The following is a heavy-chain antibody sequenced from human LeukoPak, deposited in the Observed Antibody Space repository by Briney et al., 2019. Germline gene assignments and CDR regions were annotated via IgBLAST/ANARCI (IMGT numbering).Heavy chain of an antibody. D-gene: IGHD6-13*01. J-gene: IGHJ4*02. Sequence: SETLSLTCTVSGDSISSSSYYWGWIRQPPGKGLEWIGNIFYSGSTYYNPSLQSRVTISVDTSKNQFSLRLSSVTAADTAVYYCAGNSRYSSSWYAIAYWGQGTLVTVSS. CDR1: GDSISSSSYY. CDR3: AGNSRYSSSWYAIAY. V-gene: IGHV4-39*01. CDR2: IFYSGST.